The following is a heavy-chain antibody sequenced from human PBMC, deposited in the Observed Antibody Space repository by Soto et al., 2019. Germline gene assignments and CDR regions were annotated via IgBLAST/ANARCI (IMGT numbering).Heavy chain of an antibody. J-gene: IGHJ4*02. Sequence: GGSLRLSCAASGFTFDDYAMHWVRQAPGKGLEWVSGISWNSGSIGYADSVKGRFTISRDNAMNSLYLQMNSLRAEDTALYYCAKVHYYGSGNQGGGFDYWGQGTLVTVSS. CDR3: AKVHYYGSGNQGGGFDY. V-gene: IGHV3-9*01. CDR2: ISWNSGSI. D-gene: IGHD3-10*01. CDR1: GFTFDDYA.